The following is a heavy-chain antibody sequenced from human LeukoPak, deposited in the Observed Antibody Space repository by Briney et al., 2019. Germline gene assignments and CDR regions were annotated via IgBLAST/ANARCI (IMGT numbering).Heavy chain of an antibody. CDR2: INPSGGST. CDR3: ARDRSAYSSGWTYYYYYMDV. J-gene: IGHJ6*03. CDR1: GYTFTSYY. V-gene: IGHV1-46*01. Sequence: ASVKVSCKASGYTFTSYYMHWVRQAPGQGLEWMGIINPSGGSTSYAQKFQGRVTMTRDTSTSTVYMELSSLRSEDTAVYYCARDRSAYSSGWTYYYYYMDVWGKGTTVTVPS. D-gene: IGHD6-19*01.